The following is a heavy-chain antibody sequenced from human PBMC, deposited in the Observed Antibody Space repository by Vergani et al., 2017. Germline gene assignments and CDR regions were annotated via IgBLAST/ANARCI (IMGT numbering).Heavy chain of an antibody. D-gene: IGHD4-23*01. V-gene: IGHV4-59*01. Sequence: QVQLQESGPGLVKPSETLSLICTVSGGSIRSYYWSWIRQPPGEGLEWIGYIYYSGSTNYNPSLKSRVAISVDTSKNQFSLKLSSVTAADTAVYYCAREIYGGNRWGQGTLVTVSS. J-gene: IGHJ4*02. CDR2: IYYSGST. CDR1: GGSIRSYY. CDR3: AREIYGGNR.